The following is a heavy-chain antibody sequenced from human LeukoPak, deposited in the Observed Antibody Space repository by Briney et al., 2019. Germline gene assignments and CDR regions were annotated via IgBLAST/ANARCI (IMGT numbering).Heavy chain of an antibody. Sequence: GGSLRLSCAASGFTFSSYAMSWVRQAPGKGLEWVSAISGSGGSTYYADSVKGRFTISRDNSKNTLYLQMNSLRAEDTAVYYCAKDHEYQLRLAGSFDYWGQGTLVTVSS. D-gene: IGHD2-2*01. CDR2: ISGSGGST. CDR1: GFTFSSYA. J-gene: IGHJ4*02. CDR3: AKDHEYQLRLAGSFDY. V-gene: IGHV3-23*01.